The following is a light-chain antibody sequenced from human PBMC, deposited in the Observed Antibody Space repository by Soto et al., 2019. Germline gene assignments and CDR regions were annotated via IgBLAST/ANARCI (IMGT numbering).Light chain of an antibody. CDR2: EES. J-gene: IGKJ4*01. V-gene: IGKV1-5*01. CDR1: QRISTW. CDR3: QQVKSYPRT. Sequence: DIQMTQSPSTLSASVGDSVTITCPASQRISTWLAWYQQKPGKAPKLLIYEESTLHSGVPSRFSGRKSGTQCTLTIDSLQPEDVATYYCQQVKSYPRTLGGGTKVDIK.